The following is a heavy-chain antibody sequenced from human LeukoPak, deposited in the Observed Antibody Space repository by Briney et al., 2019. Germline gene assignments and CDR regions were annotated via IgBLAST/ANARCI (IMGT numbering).Heavy chain of an antibody. CDR2: ISSSGSTI. V-gene: IGHV3-48*03. J-gene: IGHJ4*02. CDR3: ATISGSYYWFDY. Sequence: TGGSLRLSCAASGFTFSSYEMNWVRQAPGKGLEWVSYISSSGSTIYYADSVKGRFTISRDNAKNSLYLQMNSLRAEDTAVYYCATISGSYYWFDYWGQGTLVTVSS. D-gene: IGHD1-26*01. CDR1: GFTFSSYE.